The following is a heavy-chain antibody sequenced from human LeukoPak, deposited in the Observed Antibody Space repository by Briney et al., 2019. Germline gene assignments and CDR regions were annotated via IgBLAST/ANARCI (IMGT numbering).Heavy chain of an antibody. D-gene: IGHD3-3*01. V-gene: IGHV3-30*09. CDR3: ARGPEYYDFWSGYYSYYFDY. CDR1: GFPFSSYA. Sequence: GGSLRLSCAASGFPFSSYAMHWVRQAPGKGLEWVAVISYDGSNKYYADSVKGRFAISRDNSKNTLYLQMNSLKAEDTAVYYCARGPEYYDFWSGYYSYYFDYWGQGTLATVSS. J-gene: IGHJ4*02. CDR2: ISYDGSNK.